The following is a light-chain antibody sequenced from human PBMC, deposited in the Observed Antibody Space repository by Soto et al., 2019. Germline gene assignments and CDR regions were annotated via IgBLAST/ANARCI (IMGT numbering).Light chain of an antibody. J-gene: IGKJ1*01. CDR2: GAT. CDR1: QSFNSNY. CDR3: QQYSSVWT. Sequence: EIVLTQSPDTLSLSPGERATLSCRASQSFNSNYLAWYQQKPGQAPRILIYGATTRATGIPDRFSGSESGTDFTLTISRLEPEDSAVYYCQQYSSVWTFGQGTKVDIK. V-gene: IGKV3-20*01.